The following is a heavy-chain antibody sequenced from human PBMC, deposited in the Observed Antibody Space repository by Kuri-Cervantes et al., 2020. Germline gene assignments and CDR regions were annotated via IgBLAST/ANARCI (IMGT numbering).Heavy chain of an antibody. V-gene: IGHV4-30-4*01. Sequence: SETLSLTCTVSGGSTSSSDFYWTWIRQTPGKGLEWIGYIYYTGNTYYNPSLKSRVTISVDTSKNQFSLKLSSVAAADTAVYYCARGHCSGGSCYDYWGQGTLVTVSS. J-gene: IGHJ4*02. CDR2: IYYTGNT. CDR3: ARGHCSGGSCYDY. D-gene: IGHD2-15*01. CDR1: GGSTSSSDFY.